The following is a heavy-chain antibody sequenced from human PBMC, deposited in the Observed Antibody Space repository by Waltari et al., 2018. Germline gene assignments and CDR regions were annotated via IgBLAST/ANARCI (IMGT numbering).Heavy chain of an antibody. CDR2: VLVTGKT. CDR3: ARDRGRGLYLDV. Sequence: WRLVRRPQHRGRVCQGNVLVTGKTRYSPSFASQVTISLDASNNQFSLKVTSATAADTAVYYCARDRGRGLYLDVWGPGTLVTVSP. J-gene: IGHJ4*02. D-gene: IGHD2-15*01. V-gene: IGHV4-4*02.